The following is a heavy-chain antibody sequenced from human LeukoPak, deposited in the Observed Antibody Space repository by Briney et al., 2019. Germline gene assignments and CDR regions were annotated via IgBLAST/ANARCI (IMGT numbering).Heavy chain of an antibody. Sequence: GRSLRLSCAASGFTFSSYAMHWVRQAPGKGLEWVAVISYAGSNKYYADSVKGRFTISRDNSKNTLYLQMNTLRAEDTAVYYCARDQIAADGNWFDPWGQGTLVTVSS. CDR3: ARDQIAADGNWFDP. CDR2: ISYAGSNK. V-gene: IGHV3-30-3*01. CDR1: GFTFSSYA. D-gene: IGHD6-13*01. J-gene: IGHJ5*02.